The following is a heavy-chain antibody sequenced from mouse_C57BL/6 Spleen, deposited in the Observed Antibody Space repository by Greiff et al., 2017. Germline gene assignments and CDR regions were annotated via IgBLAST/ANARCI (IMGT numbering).Heavy chain of an antibody. D-gene: IGHD4-1*01. J-gene: IGHJ2*01. CDR2: INPGSGGT. V-gene: IGHV1-54*01. CDR1: GYAFTNYL. Sequence: VQLQQSGAELVRPGTSVKVSCKASGYAFTNYLIEWVKQRPGQGLEWIGVINPGSGGTNYNEKFKGKVTLTADKSSSTAYMQLSSLTSEDSAVYFCARSTPLGRGKGFDYWGQGTTLTVSS. CDR3: ARSTPLGRGKGFDY.